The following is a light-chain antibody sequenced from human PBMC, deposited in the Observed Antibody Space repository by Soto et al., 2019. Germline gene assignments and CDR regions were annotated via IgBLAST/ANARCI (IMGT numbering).Light chain of an antibody. CDR2: KAS. V-gene: IGKV1-5*03. J-gene: IGKJ1*01. CDR3: QHYNSYSEA. CDR1: QSISSW. Sequence: DIQMTQSPSTPAASVGGRVTITCRASQSISSWLAWYQQKPGKAPKLLIYKASTLKSGVPSRFSGSGSGTEFTLTISSLQPDDFATYYCQHYNSYSEAFGQGTKVDIK.